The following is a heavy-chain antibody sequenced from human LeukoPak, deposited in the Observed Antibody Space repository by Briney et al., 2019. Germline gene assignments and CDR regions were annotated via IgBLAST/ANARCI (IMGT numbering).Heavy chain of an antibody. Sequence: SETLSLTCAVSGGSISSGGYSWSWIRQPPGKGLEWIGYIYYSGSTYYNPSLKSRVTISVDTSKNQFSLKLSSVTAADTAVYYCARDLNWETYWGQGTLVSVSS. V-gene: IGHV4-30-4*07. CDR1: GGSISSGGYS. CDR2: IYYSGST. CDR3: ARDLNWETY. J-gene: IGHJ4*02. D-gene: IGHD7-27*01.